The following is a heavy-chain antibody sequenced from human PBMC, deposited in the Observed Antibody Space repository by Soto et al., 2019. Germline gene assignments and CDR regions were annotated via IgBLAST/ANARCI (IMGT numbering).Heavy chain of an antibody. V-gene: IGHV1-8*01. Sequence: QVQLVQSGAEVKKPGASVKVSCKAPGYTFTSYDINWVRQGTGQGLEWMGWMNPNSGNTGYAQKFQGRVTMTRNTSISTAYMELSSLRSEDTAVYYCAREHSSSWRFDYWGQGTLVTVSS. CDR2: MNPNSGNT. CDR1: GYTFTSYD. J-gene: IGHJ4*02. CDR3: AREHSSSWRFDY. D-gene: IGHD6-13*01.